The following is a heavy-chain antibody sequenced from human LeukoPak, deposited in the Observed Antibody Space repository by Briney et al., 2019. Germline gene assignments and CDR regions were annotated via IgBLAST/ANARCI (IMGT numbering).Heavy chain of an antibody. CDR3: ASYDIGAAFDI. J-gene: IGHJ3*02. CDR2: SYYSGSP. D-gene: IGHD3-9*01. V-gene: IGHV4-39*07. CDR1: GGSISSTNNN. Sequence: RPSETLSLTCTVSGGSISSTNNNWGWIRQPPGKGLEWIGSSYYSGSPYYNPSLKSRLTISVDTSKNQFSLKLSSVTAADTAVYYCASYDIGAAFDIWGQGTMVTVSS.